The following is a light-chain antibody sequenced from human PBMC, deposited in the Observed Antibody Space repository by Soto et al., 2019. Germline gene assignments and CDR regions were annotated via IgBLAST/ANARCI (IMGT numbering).Light chain of an antibody. CDR3: SSYTSSSTYV. CDR1: SSDVGGYKY. Sequence: QSVLTQPASVSGSPGQSITISCTGTSSDVGGYKYVSWYQQNPGKAPKLLIYDVTKRPSGVSNRFSGSKSGNTASLTISGLQAEDEADYYCSSYTSSSTYVFGTGTKLTVL. CDR2: DVT. J-gene: IGLJ1*01. V-gene: IGLV2-14*01.